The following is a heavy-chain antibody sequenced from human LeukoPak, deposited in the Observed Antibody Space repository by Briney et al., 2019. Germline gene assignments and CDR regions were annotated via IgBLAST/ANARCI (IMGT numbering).Heavy chain of an antibody. D-gene: IGHD2-2*01. CDR3: AKDLPPWAYQLQPLDY. V-gene: IGHV3-11*04. CDR1: GFTFINYS. J-gene: IGHJ4*02. CDR2: ISSSGSTI. Sequence: GGSLRLSGAASGFTFINYSMSWFRQAPGKGLEWVSYISSSGSTIYYADSVKGRFTISRDNAKNSLYLQMNSLRAEDTAVYYCAKDLPPWAYQLQPLDYWGQGTLVTVSS.